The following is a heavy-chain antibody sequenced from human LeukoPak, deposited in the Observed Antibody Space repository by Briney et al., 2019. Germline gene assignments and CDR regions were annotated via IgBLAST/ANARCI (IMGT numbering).Heavy chain of an antibody. J-gene: IGHJ5*02. CDR2: INPNSGGT. V-gene: IGHV1-2*02. CDR1: GYTFTGYY. D-gene: IGHD3-22*01. CDR3: AREDYYDSSGYYPNWFDP. Sequence: ASVKVSCKASGYTFTGYYMHWVRQAPGQGLEWMGWINPNSGGTNYAQKFQGRVTMTRDTSISTAYMELSRLRSDDTAVYYCAREDYYDSSGYYPNWFDPWGQGTLVTLSS.